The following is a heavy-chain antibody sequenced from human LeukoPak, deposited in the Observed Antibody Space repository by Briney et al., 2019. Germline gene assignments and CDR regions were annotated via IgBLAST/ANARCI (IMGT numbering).Heavy chain of an antibody. J-gene: IGHJ6*02. CDR2: VYPGGSDI. V-gene: IGHV5-51*01. Sequence: GESLKISCQGSGYRFTNYWIAWVRQMPGKGLEWMGVVYPGGSDIRYSPSFQGQVTISADESISTAYLQWSSLKASDTAMYYCARHRAASSSHYSGMDVTGQATTLSVSS. D-gene: IGHD6-6*01. CDR3: ARHRAASSSHYSGMDV. CDR1: GYRFTNYW.